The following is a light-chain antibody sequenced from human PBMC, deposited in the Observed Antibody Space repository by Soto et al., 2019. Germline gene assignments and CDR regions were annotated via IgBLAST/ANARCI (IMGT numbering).Light chain of an antibody. CDR1: STDFVSYNR. CDR3: TSYAGSNNLV. Sequence: QSVLTQPPSVSGSPGQSVTISCTGTSTDFVSYNRVSWYQQPPGTAPKLIIYEASNRLSGVPDRFSGSKSGNTASLTISGLQAADEADYYCTSYAGSNNLVFGTGTKVTVL. V-gene: IGLV2-18*02. J-gene: IGLJ1*01. CDR2: EAS.